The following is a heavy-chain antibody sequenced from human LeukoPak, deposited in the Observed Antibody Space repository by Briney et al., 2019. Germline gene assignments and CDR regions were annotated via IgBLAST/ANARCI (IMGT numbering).Heavy chain of an antibody. V-gene: IGHV4-30-4*01. D-gene: IGHD4-17*01. Sequence: PSETLSLTCTVSGGSISSGDYYWSWIRQPPGKGLEWIGYIYYSGSTYYNPSLKSRVTISVGTSKNQFSLKLSSVTAADTAVYYCARDVREVTTFDYWGQGTLVTVSS. CDR1: GGSISSGDYY. CDR2: IYYSGST. J-gene: IGHJ4*02. CDR3: ARDVREVTTFDY.